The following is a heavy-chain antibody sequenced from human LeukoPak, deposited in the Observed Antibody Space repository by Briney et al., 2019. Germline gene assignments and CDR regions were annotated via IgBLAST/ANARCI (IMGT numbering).Heavy chain of an antibody. CDR3: AREGPYGSGSYADD. V-gene: IGHV4-59*01. CDR2: FSNSGRT. J-gene: IGHJ4*02. D-gene: IGHD3-10*01. Sequence: SETLSLTCNVSGGSISSYYWSWIRQPPGEGLEWIGYFSNSGRTNYNPSLKSRVTISVDTSKNQLSLKLSSVTAADTAVYYCAREGPYGSGSYADDWGQGPWSPSPQ. CDR1: GGSISSYY.